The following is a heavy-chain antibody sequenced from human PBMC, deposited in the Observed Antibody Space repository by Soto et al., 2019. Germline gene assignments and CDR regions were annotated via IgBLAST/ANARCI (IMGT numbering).Heavy chain of an antibody. V-gene: IGHV4-59*08. CDR2: IYYSGST. Sequence: SETLSLTCTVSGGSISSYYWSWIRQPPGKGLEWIGYIYYSGSTNYNPSLKSRVTISVDTSKNQFSLKLSSVTAADTAVYYCARAEMATIPFDYWGLGTLVTVSS. CDR1: GGSISSYY. CDR3: ARAEMATIPFDY. J-gene: IGHJ4*02.